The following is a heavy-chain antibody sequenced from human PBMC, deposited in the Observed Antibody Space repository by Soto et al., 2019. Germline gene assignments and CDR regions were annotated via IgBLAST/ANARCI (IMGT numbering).Heavy chain of an antibody. CDR1: GYTFTSYV. J-gene: IGHJ4*02. CDR3: ARGVDAGLDF. V-gene: IGHV1-8*01. Sequence: QVQLVQSGAEVREPGASVKVSCKASGYTFTSYVINWVRQATGQGLEWMGWMSPQNDNTGYAQNFQGRVIMTRDTSINTAYLELSSLRPEDSAVYYCARGVDAGLDFWGQGALVTVSS. D-gene: IGHD6-13*01. CDR2: MSPQNDNT.